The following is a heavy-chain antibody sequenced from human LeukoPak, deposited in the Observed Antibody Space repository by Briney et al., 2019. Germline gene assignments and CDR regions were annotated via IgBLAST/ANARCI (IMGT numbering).Heavy chain of an antibody. D-gene: IGHD5-18*01. CDR2: TYYRSNWYN. CDR1: EDSVSSNSAT. J-gene: IGHJ4*02. V-gene: IGHV6-1*01. Sequence: SQTLSLTCAISEDSVSSNSATWNWIRQSPSRGLEWLGRTYYRSNWYNDYAESVKGRITIHPDTSKNQFSLQLNSVTPEDTAVYYCARDLAGFGGYSYGMVDYWGQGTLVTASS. CDR3: ARDLAGFGGYSYGMVDY.